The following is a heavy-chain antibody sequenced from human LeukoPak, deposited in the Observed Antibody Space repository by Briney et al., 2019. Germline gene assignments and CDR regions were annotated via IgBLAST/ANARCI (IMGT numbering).Heavy chain of an antibody. D-gene: IGHD6-19*01. V-gene: IGHV4-59*01. CDR1: GGSISSYY. Sequence: SETLSLTCTVSGGSISSYYWSWIRHPPGKGLEWIGYIYYSGSTNYNPSLKSRVTISVDTSKNQFSLKLSSVTAADTAVYYCARIRGAVAGSTNWFDPWGQGTLDTVSS. CDR3: ARIRGAVAGSTNWFDP. J-gene: IGHJ5*02. CDR2: IYYSGST.